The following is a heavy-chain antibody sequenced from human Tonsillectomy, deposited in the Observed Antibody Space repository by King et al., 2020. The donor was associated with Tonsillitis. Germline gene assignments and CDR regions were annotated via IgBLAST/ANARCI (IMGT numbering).Heavy chain of an antibody. CDR1: GGSVTSSLYY. CDR3: RRLHKDAFDI. V-gene: IGHV4-39*01. Sequence: QLQESGPGLVKPSETLSLTCTVSGGSVTSSLYYWGWIRQPPGKGLAWIGTIHYSGSTYSNPSLRSRVTISVATSNNQFSLYLSSVPAADTAVYYCRRLHKDAFDIWGQGTMVTVSS. D-gene: IGHD1-14*01. J-gene: IGHJ3*02. CDR2: IHYSGST.